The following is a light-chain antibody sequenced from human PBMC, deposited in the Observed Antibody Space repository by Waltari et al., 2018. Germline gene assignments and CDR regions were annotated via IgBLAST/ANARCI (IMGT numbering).Light chain of an antibody. J-gene: IGLJ7*01. CDR1: SSNIGKNY. CDR2: EDT. Sequence: QSVLTQPPSVSAAPGQRVTIPFSGGSSNIGKNYVSLYRQFPGSAPKLLNYEDTERPAGVPGRFSGSKSGTSATLDITGLQPGDEAEYYCGTWDSSLSGAVFGGGTLLTVL. V-gene: IGLV1-51*02. CDR3: GTWDSSLSGAV.